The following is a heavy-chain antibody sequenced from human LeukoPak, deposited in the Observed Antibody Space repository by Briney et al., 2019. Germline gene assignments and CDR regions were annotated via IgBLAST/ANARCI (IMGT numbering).Heavy chain of an antibody. J-gene: IGHJ4*02. Sequence: PSETLSLTCTVSGGSISSYCWSWIRQPPGKGLEWIGYIYYSGSTNYNPSLKSRVTISVDTSKNQFSLKLSSVTAADTAMYYCARVPPLRFLEWYRDYWGQGTLVTVSS. V-gene: IGHV4-59*08. CDR3: ARVPPLRFLEWYRDY. D-gene: IGHD3-3*01. CDR2: IYYSGST. CDR1: GGSISSYC.